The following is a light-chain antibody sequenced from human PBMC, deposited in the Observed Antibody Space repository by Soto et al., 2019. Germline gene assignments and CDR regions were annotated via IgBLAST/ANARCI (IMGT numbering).Light chain of an antibody. CDR1: QSISSW. CDR2: KAS. CDR3: QQYNSFSKWT. J-gene: IGKJ1*01. Sequence: DIPMTQSPPSLSASVGDRVTLTCRASQSISSWLAWYQQKPGKAPKLLIYKASSLESGVPSRFSGSGSGTEFTLTISSLQPDDFATYYCQQYNSFSKWTFGQGTKVDI. V-gene: IGKV1-5*03.